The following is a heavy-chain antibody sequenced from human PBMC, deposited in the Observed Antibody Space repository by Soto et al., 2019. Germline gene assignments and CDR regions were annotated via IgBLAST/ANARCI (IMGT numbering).Heavy chain of an antibody. V-gene: IGHV3-33*06. CDR2: IWYDGSNK. CDR1: GFTFSSYG. Sequence: GGSLRLSCAASGFTFSSYGMHWVRQAPGKGLEWVAVIWYDGSNKYYADSVKGRFTISRDNSKNTLYLQMNSLRAEDTAVYYCAKDTDGSPIAVAGPSFDYWGQGTLVTVSS. CDR3: AKDTDGSPIAVAGPSFDY. J-gene: IGHJ4*02. D-gene: IGHD6-19*01.